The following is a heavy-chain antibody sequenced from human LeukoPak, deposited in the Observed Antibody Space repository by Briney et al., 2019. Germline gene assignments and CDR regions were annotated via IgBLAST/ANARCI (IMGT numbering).Heavy chain of an antibody. V-gene: IGHV3-30*02. Sequence: TGGSLRLSCEASGFTFTTYGMHWVRQAPGKGLEWVAFIQFDGSNKYHADSVKGRFTISRDKSKNTLYLEMNSLRAEDTAVYYCARDRSVGELWRLFDYWGQGTLVTVSS. CDR1: GFTFTTYG. J-gene: IGHJ4*02. CDR2: IQFDGSNK. CDR3: ARDRSVGELWRLFDY. D-gene: IGHD5-18*01.